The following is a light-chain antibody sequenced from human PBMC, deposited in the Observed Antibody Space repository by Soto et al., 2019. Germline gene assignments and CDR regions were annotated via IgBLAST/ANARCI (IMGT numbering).Light chain of an antibody. Sequence: EIVLTQSPATLSLSPGERATLSCRASQSVSSYLAWYQQKPGQAPRLLIYDASNRATGIPARFRGSGSGTDFTLTISSLEPEDGADDYCQQRSNWPLTFGGGTKVESK. CDR1: QSVSSY. CDR3: QQRSNWPLT. CDR2: DAS. V-gene: IGKV3-11*01. J-gene: IGKJ4*01.